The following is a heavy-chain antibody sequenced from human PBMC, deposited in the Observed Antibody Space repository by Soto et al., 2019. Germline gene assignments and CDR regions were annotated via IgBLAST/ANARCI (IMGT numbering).Heavy chain of an antibody. D-gene: IGHD3-9*01. CDR1: GFTFSSYG. CDR2: ISYDGSNK. Sequence: PGGSLRLSCAASGFTFSSYGMHWVRQAPGKGLEWVAVISYDGSNKYYADSVKGRFTISRDNSKNTLYLQMNSLRAEDTAVYYCARTMTGYYRDAFDIWGQGTMVTVSS. CDR3: ARTMTGYYRDAFDI. J-gene: IGHJ3*02. V-gene: IGHV3-30*03.